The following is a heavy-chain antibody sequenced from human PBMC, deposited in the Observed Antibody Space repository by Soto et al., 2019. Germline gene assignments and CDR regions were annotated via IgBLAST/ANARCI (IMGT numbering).Heavy chain of an antibody. CDR1: GGSINSGDYY. J-gene: IGHJ4*02. CDR3: VRVIASGYSSSWYLDY. D-gene: IGHD6-13*01. V-gene: IGHV4-31*03. Sequence: QVQLQESGPGLVKPSETLSLTCTVSGGSINSGDYYWSWIRQHPGKGLEWIGHIYFTGNTFYIPSLKSRVSISLDTSKNQFSLNLTSVTAADTAIYFCVRVIASGYSSSWYLDYWGQGTLVTVSS. CDR2: IYFTGNT.